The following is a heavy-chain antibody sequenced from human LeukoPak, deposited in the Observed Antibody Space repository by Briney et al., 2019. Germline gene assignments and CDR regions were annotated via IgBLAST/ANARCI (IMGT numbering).Heavy chain of an antibody. J-gene: IGHJ6*03. CDR1: GFTFSSYW. D-gene: IGHD2-21*02. CDR3: ARVGRRRVSSAVVTVRHYYYYMDV. Sequence: QAGGSLRLSCAASGFTFSSYWMHWVRQAPGKGLVWVSRINSDGSSTSYADSVKGRFTISRDNAKNTLYLQMNSLRAEDTAVYYCARVGRRRVSSAVVTVRHYYYYMDVWGKGTTVTISS. V-gene: IGHV3-74*01. CDR2: INSDGSST.